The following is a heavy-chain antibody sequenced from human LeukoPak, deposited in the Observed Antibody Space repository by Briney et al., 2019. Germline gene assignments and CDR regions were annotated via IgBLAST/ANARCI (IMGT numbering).Heavy chain of an antibody. Sequence: SETLSLTCAVYGGSFSGYYWSWIRQPPGKGLEWIGEINHSGSTNYNPSLKSRVTISVDTSKNQFSLKPSSVTAADTAVYYCARGVSAFDIWGQGTMVTVSS. CDR3: ARGVSAFDI. J-gene: IGHJ3*02. CDR2: INHSGST. V-gene: IGHV4-34*01. D-gene: IGHD3-10*01. CDR1: GGSFSGYY.